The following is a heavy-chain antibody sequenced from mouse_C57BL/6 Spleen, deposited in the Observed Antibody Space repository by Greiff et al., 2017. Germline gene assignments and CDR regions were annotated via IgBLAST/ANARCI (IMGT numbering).Heavy chain of an antibody. Sequence: EVMLVESGGGLVQPKGSLKLSCAASGFTFTTYAMHWVRQAPGKGFEWVARIRSKSSNSATYHADSVKDRFTISRDDSQIMLYLQMNNLKTEDTAMYYCVREGYDGYWYFDVWGTGTTVTVSS. CDR3: VREGYDGYWYFDV. J-gene: IGHJ1*03. CDR2: IRSKSSNSAT. D-gene: IGHD2-3*01. V-gene: IGHV10-3*01. CDR1: GFTFTTYA.